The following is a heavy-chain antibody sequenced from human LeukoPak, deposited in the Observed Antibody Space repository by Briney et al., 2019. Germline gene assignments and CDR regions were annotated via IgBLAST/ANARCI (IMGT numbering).Heavy chain of an antibody. Sequence: SETLSLTCAVYGESFSGYYWSWIRQPPGKGLEWIGEINHSGSTNYNPSLKSRVTISVDTSKNQFSLKLSSVTAADTAVYYCARGTRIALSTWGQGTLVTVSS. J-gene: IGHJ5*02. CDR1: GESFSGYY. V-gene: IGHV4-34*01. D-gene: IGHD6-13*01. CDR2: INHSGST. CDR3: ARGTRIALST.